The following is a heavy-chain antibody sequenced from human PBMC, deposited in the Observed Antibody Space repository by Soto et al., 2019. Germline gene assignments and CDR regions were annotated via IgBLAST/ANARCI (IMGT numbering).Heavy chain of an antibody. D-gene: IGHD2-8*02. CDR2: IDPSDSRT. V-gene: IGHV5-10-1*01. CDR1: GYMFPIYH. J-gene: IGHJ4*02. Sequence: GESLKISCEASGYMFPIYHISWVRQMPGKGLEWVGKIDPSDSRTMYRPSSRARITISVDKSINTAYLEWGRLKASDTAMYYCARHDPTGAFDLWGQAPLVTVS. CDR3: ARHDPTGAFDL.